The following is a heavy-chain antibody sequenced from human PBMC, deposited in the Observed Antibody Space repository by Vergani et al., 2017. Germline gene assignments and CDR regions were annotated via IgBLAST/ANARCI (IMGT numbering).Heavy chain of an antibody. J-gene: IGHJ6*02. V-gene: IGHV3-7*04. Sequence: EVQLLESGGGLVQPGGSLRLSCAASGFTFSSYAMSWVRQAPGKGLEWVANIKQDGSEKYYVDSVKGRFTISRDNAKNSLYLQMNSLRAEDTAVYYCARDKSMYSSSWYRWNVAHGYYGMDVWGQGTTVTVSS. D-gene: IGHD6-13*01. CDR2: IKQDGSEK. CDR1: GFTFSSYA. CDR3: ARDKSMYSSSWYRWNVAHGYYGMDV.